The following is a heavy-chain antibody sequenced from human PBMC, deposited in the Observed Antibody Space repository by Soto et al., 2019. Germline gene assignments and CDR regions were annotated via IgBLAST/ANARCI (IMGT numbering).Heavy chain of an antibody. CDR2: ISAYNGNT. J-gene: IGHJ1*01. Sequence: QVQLVQSGAEVKKPWASVKVSCKASGYAFTSYGISWVRQAPGRGFEWMGWISAYNGNTNYAQSLEGRVTMTTDTSTSTAYMELRNLRSDDTAFYYCARDGAVIALGDLHHWGQGTMVTVSS. D-gene: IGHD3-16*02. CDR3: ARDGAVIALGDLHH. CDR1: GYAFTSYG. V-gene: IGHV1-18*04.